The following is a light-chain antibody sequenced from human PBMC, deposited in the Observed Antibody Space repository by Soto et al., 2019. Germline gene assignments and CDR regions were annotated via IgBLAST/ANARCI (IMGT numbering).Light chain of an antibody. CDR3: QQYGSSPLT. CDR1: QSVSNNY. CDR2: GAY. Sequence: EIVLTQSPGTLSLSPGERGTLSCRASQSVSNNYLAWYQQKPGQAPRLLIYGAYTRATGIPARFSGSGSGTDFTLTISRLEPEEFAVYYCQQYGSSPLTFGPGTKVDFK. J-gene: IGKJ3*01. V-gene: IGKV3-20*01.